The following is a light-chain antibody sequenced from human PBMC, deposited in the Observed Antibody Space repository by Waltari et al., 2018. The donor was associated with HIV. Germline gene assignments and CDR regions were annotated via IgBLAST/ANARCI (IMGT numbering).Light chain of an antibody. CDR1: STNIRSNY. CDR3: AAWDDSLNGM. CDR2: SND. V-gene: IGLV1-44*01. J-gene: IGLJ3*02. Sequence: QSVLTQPPSVSGTPGQNVTISCSGSSTNIRSNYVNWYQQVPEAAPKLPIYSNDQRPSGVPDRFSGSKSGTSASLAISGLQSADEADYYCAAWDDSLNGMFGGGTKLTV.